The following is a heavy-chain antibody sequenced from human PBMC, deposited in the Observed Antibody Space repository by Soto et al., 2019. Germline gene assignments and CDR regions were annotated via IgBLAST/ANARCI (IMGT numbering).Heavy chain of an antibody. J-gene: IGHJ6*03. V-gene: IGHV4-59*08. CDR1: GGSISSYY. CDR2: IYYSGST. CDR3: VASENYYYYYYMDV. D-gene: IGHD2-2*01. Sequence: SETLSLTCTVSGGSISSYYWSWIRQPPGKGLEWIGYIYYSGSTNYNPSLKSRVTISVDTSKNQFSLKLSSVTAADTAVYYCVASENYYYYYYMDVWGKGTTVTVSS.